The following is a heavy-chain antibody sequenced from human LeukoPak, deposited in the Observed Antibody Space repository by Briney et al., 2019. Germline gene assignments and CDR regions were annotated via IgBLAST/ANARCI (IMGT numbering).Heavy chain of an antibody. CDR2: IYYSGST. J-gene: IGHJ5*02. Sequence: PSETLSLTCTVSGGSISSYYWSWIRQPPGKGLEWIGYIYYSGSTNYNPSLKSRVTISVDTSKNQFSLKLSSVTAADTAVYYCARLLTMVGFDPWGQGTLVTVSS. D-gene: IGHD3-10*01. CDR3: ARLLTMVGFDP. CDR1: GGSISSYY. V-gene: IGHV4-59*08.